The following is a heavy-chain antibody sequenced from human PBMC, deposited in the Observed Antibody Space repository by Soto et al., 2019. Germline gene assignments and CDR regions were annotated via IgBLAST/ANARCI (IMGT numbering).Heavy chain of an antibody. J-gene: IGHJ5*01. D-gene: IGHD1-26*01. Sequence: SQTLSLTCAISGDSVSSSSVTWNWIRQSPSRGLEWLGRTYYRSKWYNDYAESVKSRITINPDTSKNQFSLHLNSATPEDTAVYYCVRLIGNSWLDFWGQGTLVTVPQ. CDR3: VRLIGNSWLDF. V-gene: IGHV6-1*01. CDR2: TYYRSKWYN. CDR1: GDSVSSSSVT.